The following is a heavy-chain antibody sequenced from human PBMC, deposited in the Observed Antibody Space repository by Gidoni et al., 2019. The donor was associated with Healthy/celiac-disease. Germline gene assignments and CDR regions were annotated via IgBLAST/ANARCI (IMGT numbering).Heavy chain of an antibody. CDR3: AKDGNYYYDSSGYIAFDI. Sequence: EVQLLASGGGLVQRGGALTLSCASSGFPFSSLSMSWVRQAPGKGLEWVSAISGSGGSTYYADSVKGRFTISRDNSKNTLYLQMNSLRAEDTAVYYCAKDGNYYYDSSGYIAFDIWGQGTMVTVSS. V-gene: IGHV3-23*01. D-gene: IGHD3-22*01. CDR2: ISGSGGST. J-gene: IGHJ3*02. CDR1: GFPFSSLS.